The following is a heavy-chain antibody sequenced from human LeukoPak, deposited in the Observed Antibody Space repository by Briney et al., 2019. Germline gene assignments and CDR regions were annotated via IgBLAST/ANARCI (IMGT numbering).Heavy chain of an antibody. CDR3: ARFDCSSTSCYENWFDP. V-gene: IGHV1-69*04. J-gene: IGHJ5*02. CDR1: GGTFSSYA. Sequence: SVKVSCKASGGTFSSYAISWVRQAPGQGLEWMGRIIPILGIANYAQKFQGRVTITADESTSTAYMELSSLRSEDTAVYYCARFDCSSTSCYENWFDPWGQGTLVTVSS. CDR2: IIPILGIA. D-gene: IGHD2-2*01.